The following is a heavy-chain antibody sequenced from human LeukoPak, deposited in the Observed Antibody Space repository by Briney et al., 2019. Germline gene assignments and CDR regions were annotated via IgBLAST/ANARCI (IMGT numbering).Heavy chain of an antibody. CDR2: ISYDGSNQ. CDR3: AKDRDYYYYMDV. CDR1: GFAFSTYA. J-gene: IGHJ6*03. V-gene: IGHV3-30*18. Sequence: GGSLRLSCAASGFAFSTYAMHWVRQAPGKGLEWVAIISYDGSNQYYADSVKGRFTISRDNSKNTLYLQMNSLRAEDTAVYYCAKDRDYYYYMDVWGKGTTVTISS.